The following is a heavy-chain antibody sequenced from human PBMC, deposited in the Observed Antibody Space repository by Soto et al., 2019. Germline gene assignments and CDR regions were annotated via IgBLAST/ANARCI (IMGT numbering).Heavy chain of an antibody. V-gene: IGHV1-2*02. D-gene: IGHD6-19*01. J-gene: IGHJ4*02. CDR1: GYTFTGYY. Sequence: ASVKVSCKASGYTFTGYYMHWVRQAPGQGLEWMGWINPNSGGTSYAQKFQGRVTMTRDTSISTAYMELSRLRSDDTAVYYCARDFAAVAGSSYWGQGXLVTVSS. CDR3: ARDFAAVAGSSY. CDR2: INPNSGGT.